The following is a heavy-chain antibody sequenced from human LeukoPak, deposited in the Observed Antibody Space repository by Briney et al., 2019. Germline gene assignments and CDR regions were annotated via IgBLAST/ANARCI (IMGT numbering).Heavy chain of an antibody. Sequence: SVKVSCKASGGTFISYAISWVRQAPGQGLEWMGGIIPIFGTANYAQKFQGRVTITTDESTSTAYMELSSLRSEDTAVYYCARSGGTNAPFDPWGQGTLVTVSS. CDR2: IIPIFGTA. CDR3: ARSGGTNAPFDP. J-gene: IGHJ5*02. V-gene: IGHV1-69*05. D-gene: IGHD2-8*01. CDR1: GGTFISYA.